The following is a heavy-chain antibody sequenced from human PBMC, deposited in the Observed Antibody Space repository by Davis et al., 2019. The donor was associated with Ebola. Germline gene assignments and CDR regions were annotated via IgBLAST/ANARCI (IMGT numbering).Heavy chain of an antibody. V-gene: IGHV3-23*01. D-gene: IGHD2/OR15-2a*01. CDR2: LAGGGHAT. CDR1: GFTLNMKA. J-gene: IGHJ4*02. Sequence: GGSLRLSCAASGFTLNMKAMTWVRQTPGKGLEWVSALAGGGHATYYADSVKGRFTISGDNSKNTLDLQMNSLTAEDTAVYFCATVGGYYFDYFDFWGQGALVTVSS. CDR3: ATVGGYYFDYFDF.